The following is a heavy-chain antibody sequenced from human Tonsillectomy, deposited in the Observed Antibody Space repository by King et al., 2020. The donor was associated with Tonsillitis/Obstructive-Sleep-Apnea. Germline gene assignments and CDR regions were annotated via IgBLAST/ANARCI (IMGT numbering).Heavy chain of an antibody. CDR3: VRATHASSGYYYNPWFDA. Sequence: LQLQESGPGLVKPSETLSLTCTVSGGSISSSSYYWGWIRQPPGKGLEWIGSIYYSGSTYYNPSLKSRVTISVDTSKNQFSLKLSSVTAADTAVYYCVRATHASSGYYYNPWFDAWGQGTLVTVSS. D-gene: IGHD3-22*01. J-gene: IGHJ5*02. V-gene: IGHV4-39*01. CDR1: GGSISSSSYY. CDR2: IYYSGST.